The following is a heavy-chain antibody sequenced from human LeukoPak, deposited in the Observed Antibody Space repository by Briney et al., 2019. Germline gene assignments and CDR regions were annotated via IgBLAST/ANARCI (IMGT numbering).Heavy chain of an antibody. Sequence: SETLSLTCTVSGGSISSYYWSWIWQPPGKGLEWIGYIYYSGSTSYNPSLKSRVTISVDTSKNQFSLKLSSVTAADTAVSYCATSVRLLSNDAFDIWGQGTMVTVSS. CDR1: GGSISSYY. J-gene: IGHJ3*02. D-gene: IGHD5-18*01. CDR3: ATSVRLLSNDAFDI. CDR2: IYYSGST. V-gene: IGHV4-59*08.